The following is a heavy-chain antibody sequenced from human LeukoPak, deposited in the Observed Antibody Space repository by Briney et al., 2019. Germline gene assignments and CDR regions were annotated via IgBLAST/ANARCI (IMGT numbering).Heavy chain of an antibody. CDR1: GFTFSNYS. D-gene: IGHD3-10*01. CDR3: ARDRDAHGSGSYPIDY. CDR2: ISSSRSYI. Sequence: GGSLRLSCAASGFTFSNYSMSWVRQAPGKVLEWVSSISSSRSYIFYADSVKGRFTISRDNAKNSLYLQMNSLRAEDTAVYYCARDRDAHGSGSYPIDYWGQGTLVTVSS. V-gene: IGHV3-21*01. J-gene: IGHJ4*02.